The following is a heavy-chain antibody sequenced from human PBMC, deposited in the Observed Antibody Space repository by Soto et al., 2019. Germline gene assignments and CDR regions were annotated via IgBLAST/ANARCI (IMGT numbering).Heavy chain of an antibody. Sequence: GGSLRLSCAASGFTFDDYAMHWVRQAPGKGLEWVSGISWNSGSIGYADSVKGRFTISRDNAKNSLYLQMNSLRAEDTALYYCAKGGAIVVVPAAIGSNAFDIWGQGTMVTVSS. CDR2: ISWNSGSI. CDR3: AKGGAIVVVPAAIGSNAFDI. V-gene: IGHV3-9*01. J-gene: IGHJ3*02. CDR1: GFTFDDYA. D-gene: IGHD2-2*01.